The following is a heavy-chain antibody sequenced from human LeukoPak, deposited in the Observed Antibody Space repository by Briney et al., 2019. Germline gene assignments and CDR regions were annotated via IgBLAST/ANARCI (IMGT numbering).Heavy chain of an antibody. D-gene: IGHD3-22*01. V-gene: IGHV3-33*01. J-gene: IGHJ3*02. CDR1: GFTFSIYG. CDR3: ARDWGYDDKALAFDI. Sequence: GRSLRLSCAASGFTFSIYGMHWVRQAPGKGLEWVAVIWYDGSNKYYADSVKGRFTISRDNSKNTLYLQMNGLRAEDTAVYYCARDWGYDDKALAFDIWGQGTMVTVSP. CDR2: IWYDGSNK.